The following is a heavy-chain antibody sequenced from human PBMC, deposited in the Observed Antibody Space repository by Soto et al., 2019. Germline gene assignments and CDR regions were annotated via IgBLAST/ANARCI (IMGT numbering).Heavy chain of an antibody. CDR2: INPRSSDI. V-gene: IGHV3-21*01. CDR3: SFCSKSSCSLGGFDT. D-gene: IGHD2-2*01. CDR1: GFTFGSFT. Sequence: EVQVVESGGGLVKPGGSLRLSCAASGFTFGSFTMNWVRQAAGKGLEWVSSINPRSSDIYYSDSVRGRFTVFRDNAKNSLYLQMNSMRAEDTALYYCSFCSKSSCSLGGFDTWGQGTMVTVSS. J-gene: IGHJ3*02.